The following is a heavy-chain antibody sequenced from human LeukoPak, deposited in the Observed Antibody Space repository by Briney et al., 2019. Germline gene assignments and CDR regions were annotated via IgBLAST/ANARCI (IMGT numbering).Heavy chain of an antibody. V-gene: IGHV3-21*01. D-gene: IGHD6-19*01. J-gene: IGHJ6*02. CDR1: GFTFSSYS. CDR2: ISSSSSYI. CDR3: ARDRSGSSGRYRDGMDV. Sequence: GGSLRLSCAASGFTFSSYSMNWVRQAPGKGLEWVSSISSSSSYIYYADSVKGRFTISRDNAKNSLYLQMNSLRAEDTAVYYCARDRSGSSGRYRDGMDVWGQGTTVTVSS.